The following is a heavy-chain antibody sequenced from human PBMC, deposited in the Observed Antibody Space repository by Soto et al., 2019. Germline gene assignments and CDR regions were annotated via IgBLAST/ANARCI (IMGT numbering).Heavy chain of an antibody. CDR3: AASFGELLPYYYYGMDV. D-gene: IGHD1-26*01. V-gene: IGHV1-69*13. Sequence: SVKVSCKASGGTFSSYAISWVRQAPGQGLEWMGGIIPIFGTANYAQKFQGRVTITADESTSTAYMELSSLRSEDTAVNYCAASFGELLPYYYYGMDVWGQGTTVTVSS. J-gene: IGHJ6*02. CDR2: IIPIFGTA. CDR1: GGTFSSYA.